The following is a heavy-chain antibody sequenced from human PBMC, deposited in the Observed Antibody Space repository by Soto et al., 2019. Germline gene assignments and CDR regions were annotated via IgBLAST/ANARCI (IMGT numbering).Heavy chain of an antibody. Sequence: GASVKVSFTASGYTFTSYGITWVLQAPGQGLEWMGWISAYNGNTNYAQKLQGRVTMTTDTSTSTAYMELRSLRSDDTAVYYCARDYYSNTYYYYMDVWGKGTTVTVSS. CDR3: ARDYYSNTYYYYMDV. CDR2: ISAYNGNT. CDR1: GYTFTSYG. D-gene: IGHD4-4*01. J-gene: IGHJ6*03. V-gene: IGHV1-18*01.